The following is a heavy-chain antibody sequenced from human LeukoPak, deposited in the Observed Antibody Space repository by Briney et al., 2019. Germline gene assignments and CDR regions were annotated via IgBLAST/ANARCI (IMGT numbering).Heavy chain of an antibody. V-gene: IGHV1-2*06. CDR1: GYTFTGHY. Sequence: ASVKVSCKASGYTFTGHYMHWVRQAPGQGLEWMGRINPNSGGTNYAQKFQGRVTMTRDTSISTAYMELSRLRSDDTAVYYCARDRRITMIVGGNWFDPWGQGTLVTVSS. CDR3: ARDRRITMIVGGNWFDP. J-gene: IGHJ5*02. CDR2: INPNSGGT. D-gene: IGHD3-22*01.